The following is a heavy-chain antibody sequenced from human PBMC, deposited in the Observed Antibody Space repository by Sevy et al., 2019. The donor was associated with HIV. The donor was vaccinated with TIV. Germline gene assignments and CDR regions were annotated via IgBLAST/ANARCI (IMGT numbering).Heavy chain of an antibody. V-gene: IGHV1-46*01. CDR3: VRDVSLGTTDGYYFDF. J-gene: IGHJ4*02. Sequence: ASVKVSCKASGYTFTSYYIHWVRQAPGQGLEWMGIIKPSGETTKYAQKFQGRLTLTKDTSTSTVYMELSSLRSEDTAVYFCVRDVSLGTTDGYYFDFWGQGTLVTVSS. D-gene: IGHD1-1*01. CDR1: GYTFTSYY. CDR2: IKPSGETT.